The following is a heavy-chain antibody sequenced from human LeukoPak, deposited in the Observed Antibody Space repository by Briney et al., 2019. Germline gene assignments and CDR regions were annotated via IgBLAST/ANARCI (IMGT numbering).Heavy chain of an antibody. D-gene: IGHD3-10*01. CDR3: ARRDVGDSGGYYFDY. V-gene: IGHV4-39*07. CDR1: GGSISSGGYY. Sequence: PSETLSLTCTVSGGSISSGGYYWSWIRQPPGKGLEWIGEINHSGSTNYNPSLKSRVTISVDTSKNQFSLKLSSVTAADTAVYYCARRDVGDSGGYYFDYWGQGTLVTVSS. CDR2: INHSGST. J-gene: IGHJ4*02.